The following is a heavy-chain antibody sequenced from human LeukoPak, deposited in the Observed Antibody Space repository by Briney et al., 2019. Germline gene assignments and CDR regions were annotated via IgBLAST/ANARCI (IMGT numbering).Heavy chain of an antibody. CDR1: GFTFGDYA. CDR2: IRSKAYGGTT. CDR3: TRPSSSWTQIFDY. D-gene: IGHD6-13*01. V-gene: IGHV3-49*04. J-gene: IGHJ4*02. Sequence: GGSLRLSCTASGFTFGDYAMSWVRQAPGKGLEGVGFIRSKAYGGTTEYAASVKGRFTISRDDSKSIAYLQMNSLKTEDTAVYYCTRPSSSWTQIFDYWGQGTLVTVSS.